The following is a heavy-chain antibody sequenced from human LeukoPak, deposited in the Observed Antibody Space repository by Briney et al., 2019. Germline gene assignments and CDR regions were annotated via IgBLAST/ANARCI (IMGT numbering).Heavy chain of an antibody. J-gene: IGHJ6*02. Sequence: GGSLRLSCAASGFTVSSNYMSWVRQAPGKGLEWVSAISGSGGSTYYADSVKGRFTISRDNSKNTLYLQMNSLRAEDTAVYYCAKDREQLVLQNYYYYYGMDVWGQGTTVTVSS. CDR3: AKDREQLVLQNYYYYYGMDV. V-gene: IGHV3-23*01. D-gene: IGHD6-6*01. CDR1: GFTVSSNY. CDR2: ISGSGGST.